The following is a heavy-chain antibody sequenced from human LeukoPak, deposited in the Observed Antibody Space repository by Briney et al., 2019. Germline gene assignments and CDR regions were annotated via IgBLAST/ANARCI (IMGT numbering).Heavy chain of an antibody. J-gene: IGHJ4*02. CDR2: ISYDGSNK. CDR3: AKAGYCSGGSCWSDFDY. V-gene: IGHV3-30*18. Sequence: QPGRSLRLSCAASGFTFSSYGMHWVRQAPGKGLEWVAVISYDGSNKYYADSVKGRFTISRDNSKNTLYLQMNSLRAEDTAVYYCAKAGYCSGGSCWSDFDYWGQETLVTVSS. D-gene: IGHD2-15*01. CDR1: GFTFSSYG.